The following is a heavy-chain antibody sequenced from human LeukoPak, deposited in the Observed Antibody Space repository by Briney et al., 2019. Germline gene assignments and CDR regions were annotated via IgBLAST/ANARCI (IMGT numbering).Heavy chain of an antibody. CDR2: IIPIFGTA. J-gene: IGHJ4*02. Sequence: SVKVSCKASGGTFSSYAISWVRQAPGQGLEWMGGIIPIFGTANYAQKFQGRVTITADKSTSTAYMELSSLRSEDTAVYYCARGESSGRPCYFDYWGQGTLVTVSS. CDR3: ARGESSGRPCYFDY. CDR1: GGTFSSYA. V-gene: IGHV1-69*06. D-gene: IGHD6-19*01.